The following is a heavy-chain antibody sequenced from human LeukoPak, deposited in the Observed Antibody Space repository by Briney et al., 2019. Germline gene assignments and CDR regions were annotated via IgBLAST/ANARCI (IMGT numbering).Heavy chain of an antibody. D-gene: IGHD4-17*01. CDR3: ARGGYTTGGYWYLDL. Sequence: SETLSLTCTVSGGSISTYYWSWIRQPPGKGLQCIGYIYYRGSTNYNPSLKSRVTISVDTSKNQFSLQLSSVTAADTAVYYCARGGYTTGGYWYLDLWGRGTLVTVSS. V-gene: IGHV4-59*01. CDR2: IYYRGST. CDR1: GGSISTYY. J-gene: IGHJ2*01.